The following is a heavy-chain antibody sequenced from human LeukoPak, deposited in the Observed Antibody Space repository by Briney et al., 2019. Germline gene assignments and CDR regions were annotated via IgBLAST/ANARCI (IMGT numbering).Heavy chain of an antibody. Sequence: PSETLSLTCTVSGGSISSSSYYWGWIRQPPGKGLEWIGSIYYSGSTYYNPSLKSRVTISVDTSKNQFSLKLSSVTAADTAVYYCARHRPLGKASESYFDYWGQGTLVTVSS. CDR1: GGSISSSSYY. CDR2: IYYSGST. V-gene: IGHV4-39*01. J-gene: IGHJ4*02. D-gene: IGHD7-27*01. CDR3: ARHRPLGKASESYFDY.